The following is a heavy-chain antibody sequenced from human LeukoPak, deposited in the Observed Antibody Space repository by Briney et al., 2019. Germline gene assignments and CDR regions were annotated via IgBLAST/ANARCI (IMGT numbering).Heavy chain of an antibody. J-gene: IGHJ4*02. CDR2: IGISGGGI. Sequence: GGSLRLSCAASGFTFSYYTMYWLRQAPGKGLEWVSIIGISGGGIHYADSVKGRFTISRDNSKNTLYLQMNSLRAEDTAVYYCAIDPNWGVDYWGQGVLVTVSS. D-gene: IGHD7-27*01. CDR3: AIDPNWGVDY. V-gene: IGHV3-23*01. CDR1: GFTFSYYT.